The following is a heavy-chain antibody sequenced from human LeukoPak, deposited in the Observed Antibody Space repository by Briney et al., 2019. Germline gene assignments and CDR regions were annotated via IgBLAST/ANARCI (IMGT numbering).Heavy chain of an antibody. CDR2: MWYDGSNK. CDR3: ARETTEYYFDY. J-gene: IGHJ4*02. Sequence: GRSLRLSCAASGFTFSSYGMHWVRQAPGKGLEWVAVMWYDGSNKYYADSVKGRFTISRDNSKNTLYLQMNSLRAEDTAVYYCARETTEYYFDYWGQGTLVTVSS. CDR1: GFTFSSYG. D-gene: IGHD4-17*01. V-gene: IGHV3-33*01.